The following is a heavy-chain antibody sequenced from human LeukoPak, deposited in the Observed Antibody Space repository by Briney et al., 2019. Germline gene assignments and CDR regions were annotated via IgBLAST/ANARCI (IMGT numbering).Heavy chain of an antibody. V-gene: IGHV1-8*01. CDR2: MNPKSGNT. D-gene: IGHD1-26*01. Sequence: ASVKVSRKASGYTFTSYDINWVRQATGQGPEWMGWMNPKSGNTGYEQKFQGRATMTRNTSISTAYMELSSLRSEDTAVYYCARGSREMFSGSSIYDYWGQGTLVTVSS. CDR3: ARGSREMFSGSSIYDY. CDR1: GYTFTSYD. J-gene: IGHJ4*02.